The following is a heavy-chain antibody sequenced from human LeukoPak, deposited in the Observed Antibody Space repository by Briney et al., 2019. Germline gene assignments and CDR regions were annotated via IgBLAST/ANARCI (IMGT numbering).Heavy chain of an antibody. Sequence: ASLKVSCTASGYTFTGYYMHLVRQAPGQGLEWMGWINPNSGGTTYAQKVQGRVTMTRDTSISTAYMELSRLRSDDTAVYYCAREWTGTTEDYWGQGTLVTVSS. D-gene: IGHD1-7*01. V-gene: IGHV1-2*02. CDR3: AREWTGTTEDY. CDR2: INPNSGGT. CDR1: GYTFTGYY. J-gene: IGHJ4*02.